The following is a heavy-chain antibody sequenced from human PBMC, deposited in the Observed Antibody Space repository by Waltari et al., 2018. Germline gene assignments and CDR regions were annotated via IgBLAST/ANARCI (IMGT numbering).Heavy chain of an antibody. V-gene: IGHV1-24*01. CDR1: GYSLTESA. D-gene: IGHD2-15*01. CDR3: TRDRVGYCSGGTCYSRWFDP. Sequence: QVQLVQSGAEVKKPGASVKVSCRVSGYSLTESALHWARQAPGKGLAWLGGFEPEYGEAVYAQEFQGRVTMTEDTSKDTAYMELSSLTYEDTAVYYCTRDRVGYCSGGTCYSRWFDPWGQGTLVTVSS. J-gene: IGHJ5*02. CDR2: FEPEYGEA.